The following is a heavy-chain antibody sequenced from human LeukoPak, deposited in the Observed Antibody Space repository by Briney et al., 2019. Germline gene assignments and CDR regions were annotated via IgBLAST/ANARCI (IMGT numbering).Heavy chain of an antibody. CDR3: ARDTQGHYYYMDV. J-gene: IGHJ6*03. CDR2: ISSSSSYI. CDR1: GFTFSSYS. Sequence: PGGSLRLSCAASGFTFSSYSMNWVRQAPGKGLEWVSSISSSSSYIYYADSVKGRFTISRDNAKNSLYLQMNSLRADDTAVYYCARDTQGHYYYMDVWGKGTTVTVSS. V-gene: IGHV3-21*01.